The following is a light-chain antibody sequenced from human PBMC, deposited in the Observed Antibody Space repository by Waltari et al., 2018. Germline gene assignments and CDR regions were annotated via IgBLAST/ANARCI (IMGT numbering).Light chain of an antibody. CDR2: DAS. Sequence: EIVLTQSLATLSVSPGERDTLFCRASQSVSRYLVWYQQKPGQAPRLLIYDASNRPTGVPARFSGSGSGTDFTLTISSLEPEDFAVYYCQQRNNCPPITFGQGTRLEIK. CDR1: QSVSRY. CDR3: QQRNNCPPIT. V-gene: IGKV3-11*01. J-gene: IGKJ5*01.